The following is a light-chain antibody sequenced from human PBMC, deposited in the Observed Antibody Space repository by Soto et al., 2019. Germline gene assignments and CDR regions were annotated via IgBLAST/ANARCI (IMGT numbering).Light chain of an antibody. V-gene: IGKV1-5*01. Sequence: IQLTQSPTTLPASVGDRVTLTCRASESISNWLAWYQQRPGTAPKLLIYHASILETAVPSRFSGNGSGTEFTLTISSLQPGDFATYYCQQLNSYPRTFGQGTRLEIK. CDR3: QQLNSYPRT. CDR2: HAS. J-gene: IGKJ5*01. CDR1: ESISNW.